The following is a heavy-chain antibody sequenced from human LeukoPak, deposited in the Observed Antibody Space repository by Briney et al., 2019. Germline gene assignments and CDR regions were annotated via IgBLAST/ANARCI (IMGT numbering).Heavy chain of an antibody. CDR1: GYTFTSYG. CDR2: ISAHNGDT. D-gene: IGHD1-26*01. CDR3: ARDLKRTVGATTTSDY. V-gene: IGHV1-18*01. J-gene: IGHJ4*02. Sequence: ASVKVSCKASGYTFTSYGISWVRQAPGQGLEWMGWISAHNGDTNYAQKFQGRVSMTTDTSTSTGYMELRSLTSDDTAVYYCARDLKRTVGATTTSDYSGQGTLVTVSS.